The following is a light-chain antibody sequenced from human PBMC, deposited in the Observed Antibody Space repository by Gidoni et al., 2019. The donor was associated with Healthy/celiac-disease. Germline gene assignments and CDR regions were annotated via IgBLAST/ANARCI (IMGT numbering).Light chain of an antibody. CDR3: QQYYSYPLCS. CDR1: QGISSY. V-gene: IGKV1-8*01. J-gene: IGKJ2*04. Sequence: AIRMTQSPSSFSASTGDRVTITCRASQGISSYLAWYQQKPGKAPKLLIYAASTLQSGVPSRFSGSGSGTDFTLTISCLQSEDCATYYCQQYYSYPLCSFGQGTKLEIK. CDR2: AAS.